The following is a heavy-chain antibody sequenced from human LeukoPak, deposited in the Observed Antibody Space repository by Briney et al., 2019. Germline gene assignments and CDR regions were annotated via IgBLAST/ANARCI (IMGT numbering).Heavy chain of an antibody. Sequence: GASVKVSCKASGYIFTDYAIHWLRQAPGQRPEWMGWMNAGNGNTKYSQKSQGRITLIRDTSAATAYMEVSSLRHDDLAVYYCARGRGTSGSNRDFYYYYYMDVWGKGTTVTVSS. D-gene: IGHD2-15*01. CDR1: GYIFTDYA. CDR3: ARGRGTSGSNRDFYYYYYMDV. V-gene: IGHV1-3*01. CDR2: MNAGNGNT. J-gene: IGHJ6*03.